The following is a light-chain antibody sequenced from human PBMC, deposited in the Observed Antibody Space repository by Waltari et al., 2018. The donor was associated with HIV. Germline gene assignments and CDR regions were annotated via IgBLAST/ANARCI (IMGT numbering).Light chain of an antibody. CDR2: DVS. J-gene: IGLJ3*02. Sequence: QSALTQPRSVSGSPGQSVTISCTGTSSDVGGYNYVYWYQQHPGKDPKLMIYDVSKRPAGGPERFSGSKSGNTASLTSSGLQAEDEADYYCCSYAGSYTSRVFGGGTKLTVL. CDR1: SSDVGGYNY. CDR3: CSYAGSYTSRV. V-gene: IGLV2-11*01.